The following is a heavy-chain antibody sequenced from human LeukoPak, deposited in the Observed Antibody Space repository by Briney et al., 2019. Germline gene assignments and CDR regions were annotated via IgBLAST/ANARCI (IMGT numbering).Heavy chain of an antibody. CDR3: ARGAPCSSTSCYTPFDY. D-gene: IGHD2-2*02. V-gene: IGHV7-4-1*02. CDR1: GYIFTSYA. Sequence: ASVKVSCKASGYIFTSYAMNWVRQAPGQGLEWMGWINTNTGNPTYTQGFTGRFVFSLDTSVSTAYLQISSLKAEDTAVYYCARGAPCSSTSCYTPFDYWGQGTLVTVSS. CDR2: INTNTGNP. J-gene: IGHJ4*02.